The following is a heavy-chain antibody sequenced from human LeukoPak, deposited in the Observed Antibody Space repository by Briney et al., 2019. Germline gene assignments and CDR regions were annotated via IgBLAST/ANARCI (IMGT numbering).Heavy chain of an antibody. V-gene: IGHV3-48*04. J-gene: IGHJ6*02. D-gene: IGHD3-16*01. CDR2: ITSTSSTI. Sequence: TGGSLRLSCAASGFTVSSTYMSWVRQAPGKGLEWLSYITSTSSTIFYADSVKGRFTISRDNAKNSLYLQMNSLRAEDTAVYYCARENVLYYYGMDVWGQGTTVTVSS. CDR3: ARENVLYYYGMDV. CDR1: GFTVSSTY.